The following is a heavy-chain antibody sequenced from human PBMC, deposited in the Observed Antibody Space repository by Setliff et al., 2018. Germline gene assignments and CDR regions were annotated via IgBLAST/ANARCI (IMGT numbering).Heavy chain of an antibody. J-gene: IGHJ5*02. Sequence: ASVKVSCKVSGYTLTELSMHWVRQAPGKGLEWMGGFDPEDGETIYAQKFQGRVTTTEDTSTDTAYMELSSLRSEDTAVYYCATDKMAVAGTWFDPWGQGTLVTVSS. D-gene: IGHD6-19*01. V-gene: IGHV1-24*01. CDR3: ATDKMAVAGTWFDP. CDR1: GYTLTELS. CDR2: FDPEDGET.